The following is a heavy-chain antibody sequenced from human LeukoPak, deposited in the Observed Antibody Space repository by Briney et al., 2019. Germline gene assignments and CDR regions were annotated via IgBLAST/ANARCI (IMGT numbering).Heavy chain of an antibody. CDR1: GFTFSGYW. Sequence: GGSLRLSCAASGFTFSGYWMSWVRQAPGKGLEWVANIKQDGSDKYYVDSVKGRFTISRDNAKNSLYLQMNSLRAEDTAVYYCARDVLTMVRGVLDYWGQGTLVTVSS. CDR3: ARDVLTMVRGVLDY. J-gene: IGHJ4*02. V-gene: IGHV3-7*01. D-gene: IGHD3-10*01. CDR2: IKQDGSDK.